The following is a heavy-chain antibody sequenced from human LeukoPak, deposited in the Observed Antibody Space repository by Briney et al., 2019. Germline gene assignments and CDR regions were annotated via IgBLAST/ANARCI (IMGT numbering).Heavy chain of an antibody. CDR2: IKRDGSAI. V-gene: IGHV3-7*03. CDR1: GFIFSKYW. D-gene: IGHD3-10*01. J-gene: IGHJ3*02. CDR3: AKDWQYYYGAGAFDI. Sequence: GGSLRLSCEASGFIFSKYWMTWVRQAPGKGLEWVANIKRDGSAIHYVDSVKGRFTISRDNAKNSLYLRMNSLRAEDTALYYCAKDWQYYYGAGAFDIWGQGTMVTVSS.